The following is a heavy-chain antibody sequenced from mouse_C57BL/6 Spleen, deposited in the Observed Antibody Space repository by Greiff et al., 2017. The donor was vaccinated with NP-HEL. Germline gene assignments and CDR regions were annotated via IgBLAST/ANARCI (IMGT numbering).Heavy chain of an antibody. J-gene: IGHJ1*03. CDR2: IYPRDGST. Sequence: QVQLQQSGPELVKPGASVKLSCKASGYTFTSYDINWVKQRPGQGLEWIGWIYPRDGSTKYNEKFKGKATLTVDTSSSTAYMERHSLTSEDSAVYFCARGAYYYGSSYWYFDVWGTGTTVTVSS. CDR3: ARGAYYYGSSYWYFDV. CDR1: GYTFTSYD. D-gene: IGHD1-1*01. V-gene: IGHV1-85*01.